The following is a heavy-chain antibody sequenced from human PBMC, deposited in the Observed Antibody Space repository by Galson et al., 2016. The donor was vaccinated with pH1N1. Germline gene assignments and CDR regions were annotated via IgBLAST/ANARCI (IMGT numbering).Heavy chain of an antibody. CDR1: GYSFTRYW. J-gene: IGHJ3*02. CDR3: ARQYDFGDYRGDAFDI. CDR2: VNPGGSTI. V-gene: IGHV5-51*03. D-gene: IGHD4-17*01. Sequence: SGAEVKKPGESLKISCKASGYSFTRYWIAWVRQVPGKGLEWVGVVNPGGSTIRYSPPFQGQVTISSDKSINTAYLQWISLKASDTATYYCARQYDFGDYRGDAFDIWGQGTMVIVSP.